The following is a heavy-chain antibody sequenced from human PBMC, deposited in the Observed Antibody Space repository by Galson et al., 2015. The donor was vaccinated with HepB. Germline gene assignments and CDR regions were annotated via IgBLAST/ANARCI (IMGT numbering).Heavy chain of an antibody. V-gene: IGHV3-64D*06. CDR2: ISSNGGST. CDR1: GFTFSSYA. D-gene: IGHD6-13*01. CDR3: VRGTVAAGTTTTRGFDY. J-gene: IGHJ4*02. Sequence: LRLSCAASGFTFSSYAMHWVRQAPGKGLEYVSAISSNGGSTYYADSVKGRFTISRDNSKNTLYLQMSSLRAEDTAVYYCVRGTVAAGTTTTRGFDYWGQGTLVTVSS.